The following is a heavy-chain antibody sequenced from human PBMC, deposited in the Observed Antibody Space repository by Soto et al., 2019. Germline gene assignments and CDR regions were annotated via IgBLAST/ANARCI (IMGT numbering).Heavy chain of an antibody. CDR3: TGEVASGY. J-gene: IGHJ4*02. V-gene: IGHV3-30*03. CDR2: ISRDGGTK. CDR1: GFTVSTYG. D-gene: IGHD2-8*02. Sequence: QVQLVESGGGVVQPGRSLRLSCAVSGFTVSTYGMHWFSQAPGKGLEWVAVISRDGGTKYYADSVKSRFTISRDNSRNTLFLEMNSLRGDDMAVYYCTGEVASGYWGQGTLVTVSS.